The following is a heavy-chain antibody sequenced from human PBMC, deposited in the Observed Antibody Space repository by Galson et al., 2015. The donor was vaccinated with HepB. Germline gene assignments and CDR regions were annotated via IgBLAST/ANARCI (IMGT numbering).Heavy chain of an antibody. D-gene: IGHD4-17*01. CDR1: GFTFSSYA. Sequence: SLRLSCAASGFTFSSYAMHWVRQAPGKGLEWVAVISYDGSNKYYADSVKGRFTISRDNSKNTLYLQMNSLRAEDTAVYYCARDRSVTTHYYYYYMDVWGKGTTVTVSS. J-gene: IGHJ6*03. CDR2: ISYDGSNK. V-gene: IGHV3-30-3*01. CDR3: ARDRSVTTHYYYYYMDV.